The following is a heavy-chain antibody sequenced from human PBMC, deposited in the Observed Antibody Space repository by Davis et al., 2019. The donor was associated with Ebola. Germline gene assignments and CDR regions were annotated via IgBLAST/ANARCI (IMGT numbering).Heavy chain of an antibody. Sequence: SETLSLTCTVSGGSISSYYWNWIRQTPGKGLEWIGYIYYSGSTNYNPSLKSRVTISVDTSKNQFSLKLSSVTAADTAVYYCARDQSLGMGVYFDYWGQGTLVTVSS. CDR1: GGSISSYY. CDR3: ARDQSLGMGVYFDY. V-gene: IGHV4-59*01. J-gene: IGHJ4*02. CDR2: IYYSGST. D-gene: IGHD7-27*01.